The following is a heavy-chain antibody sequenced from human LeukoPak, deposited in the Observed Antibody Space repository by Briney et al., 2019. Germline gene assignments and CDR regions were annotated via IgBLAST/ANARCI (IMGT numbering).Heavy chain of an antibody. CDR2: IYNSGNS. D-gene: IGHD6-13*01. CDR3: ARGPYSRSLNLFDP. J-gene: IGHJ5*02. Sequence: SETLSLTCTVSGGSISSGNYFWSWIRQAAGQGREWNGNIYNSGNSNYNPSRQSRVTISADTSNNQYSLKLSSVTAADTAVYYCARGPYSRSLNLFDPWRQGTQVTVCS. CDR1: GGSISSGNYF. V-gene: IGHV4-61*10.